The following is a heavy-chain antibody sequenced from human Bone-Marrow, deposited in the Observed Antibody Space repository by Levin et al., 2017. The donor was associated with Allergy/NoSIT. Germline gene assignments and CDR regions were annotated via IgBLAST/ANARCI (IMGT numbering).Heavy chain of an antibody. CDR1: GGSIRNFY. V-gene: IGHV4-59*01. CDR2: IYYSGST. D-gene: IGHD3-22*01. Sequence: SETLSLTCTVSGGSIRNFYWSWIRQPPGKRLEWIGYIYYSGSTNYNPSLQSRVTISVDTSKNQFSLKLTSVTAADTAVYYCARMTQYEDGSSDYDPGYCVEGWGQGALVTVSS. CDR3: ARMTQYEDGSSDYDPGYCVEG. J-gene: IGHJ4*02.